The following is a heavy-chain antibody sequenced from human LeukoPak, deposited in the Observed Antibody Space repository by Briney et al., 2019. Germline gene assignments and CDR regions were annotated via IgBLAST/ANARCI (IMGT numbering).Heavy chain of an antibody. D-gene: IGHD6-13*01. Sequence: SETLSLTCTVSGGSISSYYWSWIRQPPGKGLEWIGYIYYSGSTNYSPSLKSRVTISVDTSKNQFSLKLSSVTAADTAVYYCARYRAAAGLNYFDYWGQGTLVTVSS. CDR3: ARYRAAAGLNYFDY. CDR2: IYYSGST. V-gene: IGHV4-59*01. CDR1: GGSISSYY. J-gene: IGHJ4*02.